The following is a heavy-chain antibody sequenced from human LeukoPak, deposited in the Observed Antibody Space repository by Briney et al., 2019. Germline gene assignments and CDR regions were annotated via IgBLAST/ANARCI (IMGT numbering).Heavy chain of an antibody. V-gene: IGHV3-23*01. CDR3: AKERDYGPADY. CDR2: IGGSNGIT. D-gene: IGHD4/OR15-4a*01. Sequence: GGSLRLSCAASRFTFNSYAMSWVRQAPGKGLEWVSVIGGSNGITFYVGSVKGQFTISRDNSKNTLFLQMNSLRAEDTAIYYCAKERDYGPADYWGQGTLVTVSS. J-gene: IGHJ4*02. CDR1: RFTFNSYA.